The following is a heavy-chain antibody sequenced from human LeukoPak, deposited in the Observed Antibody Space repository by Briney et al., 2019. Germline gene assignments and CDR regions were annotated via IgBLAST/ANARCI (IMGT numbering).Heavy chain of an antibody. CDR1: GCTFSSYA. D-gene: IGHD6-13*01. V-gene: IGHV3-30-3*01. CDR3: ARVGSSWHFDY. Sequence: GGSLRLSCAASGCTFSSYAMHWVRQAPGKGLEWVAVISYDGSNKYYADSVKGRFTISRDNSKNTLYLQMNSLRAEDTAVYYCARVGSSWHFDYWGQGTLVTVSS. CDR2: ISYDGSNK. J-gene: IGHJ4*02.